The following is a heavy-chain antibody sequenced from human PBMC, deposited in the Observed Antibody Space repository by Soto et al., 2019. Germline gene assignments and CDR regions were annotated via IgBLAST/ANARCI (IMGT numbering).Heavy chain of an antibody. CDR3: ARGAMANFDY. Sequence: GGSVEVSCKASGGTFGSQGIAWVRQAPGQGLGGMGGFIAMLWTPTYAKKGPGRATITADESLTSSYLELRSLRSEDTGVYFCARGAMANFDYWGQGTVVTVSS. CDR2: FIAMLWTP. CDR1: GGTFGSQG. J-gene: IGHJ4*02. V-gene: IGHV1-69*13. D-gene: IGHD5-18*01.